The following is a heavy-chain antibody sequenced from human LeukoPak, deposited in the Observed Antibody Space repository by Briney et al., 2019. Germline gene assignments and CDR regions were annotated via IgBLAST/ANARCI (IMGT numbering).Heavy chain of an antibody. CDR1: RIAFSNSI. D-gene: IGHD5-18*01. J-gene: IGHJ3*01. CDR2: MSYDGFSK. CDR3: AREGHTSGYCGDFDV. Sequence: GGSLRLSCEASRIAFSNSIMHWVRQAPGKGLEWVSAMSYDGFSKYYADSTKGRSTISRDEFKATVFLQMKSLRPEDTAVYYCAREGHTSGYCGDFDVWGQGTTVVVSS. V-gene: IGHV3-30-3*01.